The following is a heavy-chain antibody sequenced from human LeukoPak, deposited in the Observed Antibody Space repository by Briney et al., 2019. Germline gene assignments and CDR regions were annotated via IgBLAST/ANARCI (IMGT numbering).Heavy chain of an antibody. J-gene: IGHJ3*02. V-gene: IGHV3-53*01. CDR3: ARLADFRYCSGGSCYTRSAFDI. CDR2: IYSGGST. D-gene: IGHD2-15*01. CDR1: GFTVSSNY. Sequence: PGGSLRLSCAASGFTVSSNYMSWVRQAPGKGLEWVSVIYSGGSTYYPDSVKGRFTISINNAKNPLYLQMNSLRDEDTAVYYCARLADFRYCSGGSCYTRSAFDIWGQGTMVTVSS.